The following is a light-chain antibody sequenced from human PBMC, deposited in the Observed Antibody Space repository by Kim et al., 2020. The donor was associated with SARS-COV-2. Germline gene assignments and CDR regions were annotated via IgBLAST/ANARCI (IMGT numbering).Light chain of an antibody. J-gene: IGKJ4*01. CDR1: QSVRSSY. Sequence: SPGESAALSCRASQSVRSSYLAWYQQKPGQAPRLLIYGASSRATGIPDRFSGSGSGTDFTLTISRLEPEDFAVYYCQQYDTSPLTFGGGTKVDIK. CDR3: QQYDTSPLT. CDR2: GAS. V-gene: IGKV3-20*01.